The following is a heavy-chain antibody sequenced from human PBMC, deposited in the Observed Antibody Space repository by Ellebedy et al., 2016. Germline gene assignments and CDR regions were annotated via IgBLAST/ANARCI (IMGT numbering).Heavy chain of an antibody. CDR3: ARDGVQGGAFDI. CDR1: GTTFTVYY. Sequence: ASVKVSXKASGTTFTVYYIHWVRQAPGQGLEWMGWIYPNSGDTKYAQKFQGRVTMTRDTSISTAYMELYRLRSDDTAVYYCARDGVQGGAFDIWGQGTMVTVSS. D-gene: IGHD2-15*01. J-gene: IGHJ3*02. CDR2: IYPNSGDT. V-gene: IGHV1-2*02.